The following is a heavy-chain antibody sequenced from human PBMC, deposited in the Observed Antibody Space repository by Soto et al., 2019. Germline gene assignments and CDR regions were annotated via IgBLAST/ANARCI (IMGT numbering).Heavy chain of an antibody. CDR3: AKDTMITFGGVIVPGFDY. V-gene: IGHV3-23*01. J-gene: IGHJ4*02. D-gene: IGHD3-16*02. CDR1: GFTFSSYA. Sequence: GGSLRLSCAASGFTFSSYAMSWVRQAPGKGLEWVSAISGSGGSTYYADSVKGRFTISRDNSKNTLYLQMNSLRAEDTAVYYCAKDTMITFGGVIVPGFDYWGQGTLVTVSS. CDR2: ISGSGGST.